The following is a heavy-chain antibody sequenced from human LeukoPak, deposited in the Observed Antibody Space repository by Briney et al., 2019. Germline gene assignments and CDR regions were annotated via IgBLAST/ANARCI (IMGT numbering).Heavy chain of an antibody. CDR2: IYYSGST. D-gene: IGHD6-13*01. CDR1: GGSISSSSYY. Sequence: SETLSLTCTVSGGSISSSSYYWGWIRQPPGKGLEWIGSIYYSGSTYYNPSLKSRVTISVDTSKNQFSLKLSSVTAADTAVYYCARERVIAAAGSYWFDPWGQGTLVTVSS. V-gene: IGHV4-39*07. CDR3: ARERVIAAAGSYWFDP. J-gene: IGHJ5*02.